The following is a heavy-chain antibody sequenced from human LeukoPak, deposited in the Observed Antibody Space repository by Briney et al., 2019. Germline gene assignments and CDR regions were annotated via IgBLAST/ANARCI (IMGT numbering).Heavy chain of an antibody. CDR3: ARDGEEGDYVVLDY. J-gene: IGHJ4*02. V-gene: IGHV3-7*01. CDR2: IKQDGSEK. CDR1: GFTFSSYW. D-gene: IGHD4-17*01. Sequence: GGSLRLSCAASGFTFSSYWMSWVRQAPGKGLEWVANIKQDGSEKYYVDSVKGRFTISRDNAKNSLYLQMNSLRAEDTAVYYCARDGEEGDYVVLDYWGQGTLVTVSS.